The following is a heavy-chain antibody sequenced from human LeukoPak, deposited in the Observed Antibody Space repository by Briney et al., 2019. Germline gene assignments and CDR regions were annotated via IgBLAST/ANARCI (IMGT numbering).Heavy chain of an antibody. CDR3: AKDLRGVTAEDPYY. J-gene: IGHJ4*02. D-gene: IGHD2-21*02. CDR2: ISYDGSNK. V-gene: IGHV3-30-3*01. Sequence: GGSLRLSCAASGFTFSSYAMHWVRQAPGKGLEWVAVISYDGSNKYYVDSVKGRFTISRDNSKNTLYLQMNSLRAEDTAVYYCAKDLRGVTAEDPYYWGQGTLVTVSS. CDR1: GFTFSSYA.